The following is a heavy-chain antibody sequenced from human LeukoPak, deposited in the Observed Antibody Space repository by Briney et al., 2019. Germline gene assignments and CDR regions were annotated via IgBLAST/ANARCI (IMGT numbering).Heavy chain of an antibody. CDR3: VRGYSFGPYGIDV. V-gene: IGHV3-64D*09. Sequence: GGSLRLSCSASGFPFSSYAMHWVRQAPGKGLEYVSAISDSGGSTYYADSVKGRFTISRDSSKNTLYLQMSSLRAEDTAVYFCVRGYSFGPYGIDVWGQGTTVTVPS. CDR2: ISDSGGST. J-gene: IGHJ6*02. D-gene: IGHD2-15*01. CDR1: GFPFSSYA.